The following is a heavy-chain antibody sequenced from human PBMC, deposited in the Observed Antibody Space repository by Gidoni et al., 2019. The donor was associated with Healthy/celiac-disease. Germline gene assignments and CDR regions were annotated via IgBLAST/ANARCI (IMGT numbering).Heavy chain of an antibody. D-gene: IGHD3-3*01. CDR3: ARNPLVFGVVISWFDP. Sequence: QVQLVQSGAEVKKPGASVKVSCQASGYTFTGYYMHWVRQAPGQGLEWMGWINPNSGGTNYAQKFQGRVTMTRDTSISTAYMELSRLRSDDTAVYYCARNPLVFGVVISWFDPWGQGTLVTVSS. CDR1: GYTFTGYY. V-gene: IGHV1-2*02. J-gene: IGHJ5*02. CDR2: INPNSGGT.